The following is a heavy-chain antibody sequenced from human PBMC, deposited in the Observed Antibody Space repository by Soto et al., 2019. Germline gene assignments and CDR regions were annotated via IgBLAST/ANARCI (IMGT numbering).Heavy chain of an antibody. CDR2: FYYSGTT. Sequence: QLQLQESGPGLVKPSETLFLTCTVSGGSISSSSYSWGWIRQPPGKGLEWIGSFYYSGTTSYIPPLESRVTISADTSKNQFSLKLHSVTAADTAVYYCHYGTSPWGQGTLFTVS. J-gene: IGHJ5*02. D-gene: IGHD3-16*01. V-gene: IGHV4-39*01. CDR1: GGSISSSSYS. CDR3: HYGTSP.